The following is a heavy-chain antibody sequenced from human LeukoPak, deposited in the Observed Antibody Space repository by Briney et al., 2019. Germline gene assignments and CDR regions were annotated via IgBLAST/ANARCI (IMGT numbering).Heavy chain of an antibody. CDR3: ARDRITVTGGYYFDY. CDR2: IYTSGST. CDR1: GGSITNSSYY. J-gene: IGHJ4*02. Sequence: PSETLSLTCTVSGGSITNSSYYWSWIRQPAGKGLEWIGRIYTSGSTNYNPSLKSRVTMSVDTSKNQFSLKLSSVTAADTAVYYCARDRITVTGGYYFDYWGQGTLVTVSS. D-gene: IGHD4-11*01. V-gene: IGHV4-61*02.